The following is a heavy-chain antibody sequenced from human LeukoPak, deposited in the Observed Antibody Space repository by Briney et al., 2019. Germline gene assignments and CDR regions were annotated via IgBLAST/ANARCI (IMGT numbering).Heavy chain of an antibody. CDR2: IRYDGSNK. J-gene: IGHJ4*02. D-gene: IGHD5-24*01. Sequence: PGGSLRLSCAASGFTFSSYGMHWVRQAPGKGLEWVAFIRYDGSNKYYADSVKGRFTISRDNSKNTLYLQMNSLRAEDTAVYYCAKGGRGGYNKDYFDYWGQGTLVTVSS. V-gene: IGHV3-30*02. CDR1: GFTFSSYG. CDR3: AKGGRGGYNKDYFDY.